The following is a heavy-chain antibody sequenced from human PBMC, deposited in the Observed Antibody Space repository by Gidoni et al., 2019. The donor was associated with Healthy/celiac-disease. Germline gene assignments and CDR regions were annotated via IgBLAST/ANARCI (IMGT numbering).Heavy chain of an antibody. CDR1: GGSFSVYY. CDR3: ARAKMPAMVRGVMRKYNWFDP. V-gene: IGHV4-34*01. D-gene: IGHD3-10*01. Sequence: QVQLQQWGAGLLKPSETLSLTCAVYGGSFSVYYWTWIRQPPGQGLEWIGEINHSGSTNYNPSLKSRVTISVDTSKNQFSLKLTSVTAADTAVYYCARAKMPAMVRGVMRKYNWFDPWGQGTLVTVSS. J-gene: IGHJ5*02. CDR2: INHSGST.